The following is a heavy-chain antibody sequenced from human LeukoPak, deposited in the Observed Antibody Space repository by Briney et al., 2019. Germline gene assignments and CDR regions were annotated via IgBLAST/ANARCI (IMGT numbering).Heavy chain of an antibody. Sequence: GGSLRLSCAASGFAFSDYYMSWIRQAPGKGLEWVSYISSSGRTIYYADSVKGRFTISRENAKNSLYLQMNSLRAEDTAVYYCARDLQQLVDPWYFDLWGRGTLVTVSS. J-gene: IGHJ2*01. V-gene: IGHV3-11*01. CDR3: ARDLQQLVDPWYFDL. CDR1: GFAFSDYY. CDR2: ISSSGRTI. D-gene: IGHD6-13*01.